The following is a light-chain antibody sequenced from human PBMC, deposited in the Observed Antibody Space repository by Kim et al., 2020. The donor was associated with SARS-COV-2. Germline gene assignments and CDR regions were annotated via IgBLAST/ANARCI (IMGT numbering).Light chain of an antibody. CDR2: DDN. V-gene: IGLV6-57*03. CDR3: QSYDSSKDCV. J-gene: IGLJ3*02. CDR1: SGSIASSY. Sequence: KTVTLSCPRSSGSIASSYVHWYQQRPGSAPITVIYDDNERPSGVPDRFSGSIDSSSNTASLTISGLRTEDEADYYCQSYDSSKDCVFGGGTQLTVL.